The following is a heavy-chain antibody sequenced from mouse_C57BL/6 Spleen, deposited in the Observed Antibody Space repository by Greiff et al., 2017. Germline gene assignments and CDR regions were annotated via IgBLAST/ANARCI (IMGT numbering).Heavy chain of an antibody. J-gene: IGHJ4*01. CDR2: INPNNGGT. CDR3: AREELGSDY. V-gene: IGHV1-26*01. D-gene: IGHD4-1*01. Sequence: EVQLQQSGPELVKPGASVKISCKASGYTFTDYYMNWVKQSHGKSLEWIGDINPNNGGTSYNQKFKGKATLTVDKSSSTAYMELRSLTSEDSAVYYCAREELGSDYWGQGTSVTVSS. CDR1: GYTFTDYY.